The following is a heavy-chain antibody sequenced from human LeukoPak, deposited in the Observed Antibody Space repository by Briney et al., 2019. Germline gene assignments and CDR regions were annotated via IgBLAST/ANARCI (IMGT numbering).Heavy chain of an antibody. CDR3: ARHATGPPSWQWLGLGRYYYYMDV. V-gene: IGHV4-4*02. CDR2: IYHSGST. CDR1: GASISSTNW. J-gene: IGHJ6*03. Sequence: PSGTLSLTCAVSGASISSTNWWTWVRQPPGKGLGWIGEIYHSGSTNYNPSLKSRVTISVDKSNNQFSLKLSSVTSADTAVYYCARHATGPPSWQWLGLGRYYYYMDVWGKGTTVTVSS. D-gene: IGHD6-19*01.